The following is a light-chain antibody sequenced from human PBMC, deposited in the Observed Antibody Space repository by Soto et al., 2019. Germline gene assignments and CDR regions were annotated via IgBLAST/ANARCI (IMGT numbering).Light chain of an antibody. V-gene: IGLV2-14*01. J-gene: IGLJ1*01. Sequence: QSVLTQPASVSGSPGQSITISCTGTSSDVGGYNYVSWYQQHPGKAPKLMIYDVSNRPSGISNRFSGSKSGNTASLTISGLQAEDEADYYCSSYTGSSTYVFRTGTKLTVL. CDR2: DVS. CDR3: SSYTGSSTYV. CDR1: SSDVGGYNY.